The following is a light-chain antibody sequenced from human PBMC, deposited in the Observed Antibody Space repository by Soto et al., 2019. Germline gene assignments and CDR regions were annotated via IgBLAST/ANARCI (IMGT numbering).Light chain of an antibody. CDR3: RQYNGYSTWT. J-gene: IGKJ1*01. CDR1: QSVSFY. Sequence: DIQMTKYTSTLSGSVGDRVTITCRASQSVSFYLAWYQHKPGKAPKILIWNASTLQRGVPSRFSGSGSGTEFTLTISSLQPDDFATYYCRQYNGYSTWTFGQGTKVDIK. V-gene: IGKV1-5*01. CDR2: NAS.